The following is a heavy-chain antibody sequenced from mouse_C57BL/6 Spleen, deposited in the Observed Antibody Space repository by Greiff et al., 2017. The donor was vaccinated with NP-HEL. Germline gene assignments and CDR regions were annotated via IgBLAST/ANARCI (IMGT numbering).Heavy chain of an antibody. J-gene: IGHJ3*01. CDR2: INPSTGGT. D-gene: IGHD2-4*01. CDR1: GYSFTGYY. Sequence: VQLQQSGPELVKPGASVKISCKASGYSFTGYYMNWVKQSPEKSLEWIGEINPSTGGTTYNQKFKAKATLTVDKSSSTAYMQLKSLTSEDSAVYYCAREGYDSFAYWGQGTLVTVSA. V-gene: IGHV1-42*01. CDR3: AREGYDSFAY.